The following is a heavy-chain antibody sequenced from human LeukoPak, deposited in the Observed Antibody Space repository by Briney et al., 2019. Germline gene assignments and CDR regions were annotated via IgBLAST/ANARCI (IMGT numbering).Heavy chain of an antibody. Sequence: GGSLRLSCAASGFTFSSYEMNWVRQAPGKGLEWVSYISSSGSTIYYADSVKGRFTISRDNAKNSLYLQMNSLRAEDTAVYYCARSGYYDSSGYSFFDCWGQGTLVTVSS. CDR3: ARSGYYDSSGYSFFDC. J-gene: IGHJ4*02. V-gene: IGHV3-48*03. CDR2: ISSSGSTI. CDR1: GFTFSSYE. D-gene: IGHD3-22*01.